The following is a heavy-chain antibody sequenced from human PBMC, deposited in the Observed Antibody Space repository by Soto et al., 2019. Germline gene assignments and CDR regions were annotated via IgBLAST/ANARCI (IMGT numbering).Heavy chain of an antibody. D-gene: IGHD6-6*01. V-gene: IGHV4-34*01. Sequence: PSETLSLTCAVYGGSFSGYYWSWIRQPPGKGLEWIGEINHSGSTNYNPPLKSRVTISVDTSKNQFSLKLSSVTAADTAVYYCARSLAARAYYGMDVWGQGTTVTVSS. CDR2: INHSGST. CDR3: ARSLAARAYYGMDV. CDR1: GGSFSGYY. J-gene: IGHJ6*02.